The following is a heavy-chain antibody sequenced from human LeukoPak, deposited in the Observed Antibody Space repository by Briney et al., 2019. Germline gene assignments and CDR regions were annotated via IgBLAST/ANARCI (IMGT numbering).Heavy chain of an antibody. CDR1: GGSISSGSYY. Sequence: SETLSLTCTVYGGSISSGSYYWSWIRQPAGKGLEWIRRIYTSGSTNYYPSLKGRVTISLDTYNNQFSLELISVTAADAAVYYCARAPQLPIAAAVHGDYFDYWGQGTLVTVSS. CDR3: ARAPQLPIAAAVHGDYFDY. D-gene: IGHD6-13*01. V-gene: IGHV4-61*02. J-gene: IGHJ4*02. CDR2: IYTSGST.